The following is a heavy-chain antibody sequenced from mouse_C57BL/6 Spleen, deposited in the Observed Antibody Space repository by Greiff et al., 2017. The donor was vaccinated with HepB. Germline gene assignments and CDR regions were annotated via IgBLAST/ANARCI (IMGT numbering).Heavy chain of an antibody. J-gene: IGHJ1*03. D-gene: IGHD2-3*01. V-gene: IGHV5-17*01. Sequence: EVQLQQSGGGLVKPGGSLKLSCAASGFTFSDYGMHWVRQAPEKGLEWVAYISSGSSTIYYADTVKGRFTISRDNAKNTLFLQMTSLRSEDTAMYYCARNDGYPYWYFDVWGTGTTVTVSS. CDR3: ARNDGYPYWYFDV. CDR2: ISSGSSTI. CDR1: GFTFSDYG.